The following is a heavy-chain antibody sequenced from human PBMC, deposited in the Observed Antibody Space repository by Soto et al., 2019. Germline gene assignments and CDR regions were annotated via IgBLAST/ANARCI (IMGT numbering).Heavy chain of an antibody. CDR2: IIPIFGTA. V-gene: IGHV1-69*13. CDR3: ARATLYDFWSGYYLDV. CDR1: GGTFSSYA. Sequence: GASVKVSCKASGGTFSSYAISWVRQAPGQGLEWMGGIIPIFGTANYAQKFQGRVTITADESTSTAYMELSSLRSEDTAVYYCARATLYDFWSGYYLDVWGQGTTVTVSS. D-gene: IGHD3-3*01. J-gene: IGHJ6*02.